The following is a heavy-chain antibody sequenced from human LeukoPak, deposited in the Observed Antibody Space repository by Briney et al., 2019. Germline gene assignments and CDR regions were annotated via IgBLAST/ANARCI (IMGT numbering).Heavy chain of an antibody. CDR1: GYTLTELS. Sequence: ASVKVSCKVSGYTLTELSMHWVRQAPGKGLEWMGGFDPEDGETIYAQKFQGRVTMTEDTSTDTAYMELSSLRSEDTAVYYCARDQEMATVIDYYYYGMDVWGQGTTVTVSS. CDR3: ARDQEMATVIDYYYYGMDV. CDR2: FDPEDGET. V-gene: IGHV1-24*01. D-gene: IGHD5-24*01. J-gene: IGHJ6*02.